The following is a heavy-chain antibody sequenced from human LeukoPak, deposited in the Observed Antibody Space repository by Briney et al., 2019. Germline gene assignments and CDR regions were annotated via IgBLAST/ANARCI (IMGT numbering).Heavy chain of an antibody. CDR1: GGSISTTRHY. J-gene: IGHJ4*02. CDR2: VYYNGNT. CDR3: AKYQSGTMLDY. Sequence: AETLSLTCAVSGGSISTTRHYWGWIRQPPGKGLEWIGTVYYNGNTQYNPSLKSRVTISGDTSKNQFSLRLRSVTAADTAVYYCAKYQSGTMLDYWGQGILVTVSS. D-gene: IGHD6-13*01. V-gene: IGHV4-39*01.